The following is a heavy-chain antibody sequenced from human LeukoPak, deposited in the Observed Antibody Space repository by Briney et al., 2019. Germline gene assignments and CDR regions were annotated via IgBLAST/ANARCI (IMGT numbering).Heavy chain of an antibody. CDR2: ISGSGGST. J-gene: IGHJ4*02. Sequence: GGSLRLSCAASGFTFSSYAMSWVRQAPGKGLEWVSAISGSGGSTYYADSVKGRFTISRDNAENSLYLQMNSLRAEDTAVYYCARDGYYGSGSYYLDYWGQGTLVTVSS. D-gene: IGHD3-10*01. V-gene: IGHV3-23*01. CDR1: GFTFSSYA. CDR3: ARDGYYGSGSYYLDY.